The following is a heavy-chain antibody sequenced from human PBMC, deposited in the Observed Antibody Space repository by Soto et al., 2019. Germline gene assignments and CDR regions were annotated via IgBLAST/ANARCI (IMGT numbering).Heavy chain of an antibody. D-gene: IGHD5-12*01. Sequence: QVQLVESGGGVVQPGRSLRLSCAASGFTFSSYGMHWVRQAPGKGLEWVAVISYDGSNKYYADSVKDRFTISRDNSKNAMYVLMNSRRAEDTVLYYWAKSCGYSDPLGYDGMDVWGVGTTVIVFS. CDR3: AKSCGYSDPLGYDGMDV. V-gene: IGHV3-30*18. CDR1: GFTFSSYG. J-gene: IGHJ6*02. CDR2: ISYDGSNK.